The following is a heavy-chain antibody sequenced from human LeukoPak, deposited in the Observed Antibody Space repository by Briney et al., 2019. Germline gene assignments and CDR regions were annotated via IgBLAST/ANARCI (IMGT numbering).Heavy chain of an antibody. D-gene: IGHD3-10*01. CDR2: ISSSNNI. CDR1: GFRFSDYS. J-gene: IGHJ4*02. V-gene: IGHV3-48*04. CDR3: ARYYYGSGSYSYPRYYFDY. Sequence: GGSLRLSCAASGFRFSDYSMNWVRQAPGKGLEWVSYISSSNNIYYADSVKGRFTISRDNAKNSLYLQMNSLRAEDTAVYYCARYYYGSGSYSYPRYYFDYWGQGTLVTVSS.